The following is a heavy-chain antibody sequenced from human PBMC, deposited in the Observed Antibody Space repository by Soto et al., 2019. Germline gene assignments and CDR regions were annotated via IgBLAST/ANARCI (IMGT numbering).Heavy chain of an antibody. J-gene: IGHJ4*02. D-gene: IGHD6-19*01. V-gene: IGHV3-74*03. CDR1: GFTLSSFS. CDR3: AKDHEAVATENFDY. Sequence: GGSLRLSCAASGFTLSSFSMDWVRQVPGKGLVWVSRSHGDGSSMTYADSVKGRFTISRDNSKNTLYLQMNSLRAEDTAVYYCAKDHEAVATENFDYWGQGTLVTVSS. CDR2: SHGDGSSM.